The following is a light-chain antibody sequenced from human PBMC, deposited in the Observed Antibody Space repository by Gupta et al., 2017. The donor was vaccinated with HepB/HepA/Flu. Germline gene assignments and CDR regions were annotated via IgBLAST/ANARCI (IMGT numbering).Light chain of an antibody. Sequence: QSALTQPASVSGSLGQSITLSCTGTTSDVGYYNYVSWYQKHPGKAPKLMIFDVSNRPSGVSDRFSGSKSGNTASLTISGLQAEDETDYYCCSYASSSTLVFGGGTQLTVL. CDR2: DVS. J-gene: IGLJ2*01. CDR3: CSYASSSTLV. V-gene: IGLV2-14*03. CDR1: TSDVGYYNY.